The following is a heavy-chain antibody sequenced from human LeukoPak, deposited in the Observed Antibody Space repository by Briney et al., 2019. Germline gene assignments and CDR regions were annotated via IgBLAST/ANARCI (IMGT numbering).Heavy chain of an antibody. CDR1: GFTFDDYA. Sequence: GGSLRLXCAASGFTFDDYAMHWVRHAPGKGLEWVSGISWNSGSIGYADSVKGRFTISRDNAKNSLYLQMNSLRAEDMALYYCAKDSSGWLEYYFDYWGQGTLVTVSS. V-gene: IGHV3-9*03. D-gene: IGHD6-13*01. J-gene: IGHJ4*02. CDR2: ISWNSGSI. CDR3: AKDSSGWLEYYFDY.